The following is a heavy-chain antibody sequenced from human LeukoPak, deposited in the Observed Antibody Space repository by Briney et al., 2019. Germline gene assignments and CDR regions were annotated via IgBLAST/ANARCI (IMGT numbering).Heavy chain of an antibody. Sequence: SQTLSRTCAVSGDSVSSNSAAWNWIRQSPSRGLEWLGGTYYRSKWYNDYAVSVRSRITINPDTSKNQFSLQLNSVTPEDTAVYYCARDQGDATTFDYWGQGTLVAVSS. J-gene: IGHJ4*02. D-gene: IGHD5-12*01. V-gene: IGHV6-1*01. CDR2: TYYRSKWYN. CDR3: ARDQGDATTFDY. CDR1: GDSVSSNSAA.